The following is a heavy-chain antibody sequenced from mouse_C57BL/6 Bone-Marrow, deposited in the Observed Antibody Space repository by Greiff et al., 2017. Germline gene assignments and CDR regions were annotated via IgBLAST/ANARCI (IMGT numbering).Heavy chain of an antibody. J-gene: IGHJ2*01. CDR3: TTYGNLYYFDY. CDR2: IDPENGDT. D-gene: IGHD2-10*02. Sequence: VQLQQSGAELVRPGASVKLSCTASGFNIKDDHMHWVKQRPEQGLEWIGWIDPENGDTEYASKFQGKATITADTSSNTAYLQLSSLTSEYTAVYYCTTYGNLYYFDYWGQGTTLTVSS. V-gene: IGHV14-4*01. CDR1: GFNIKDDH.